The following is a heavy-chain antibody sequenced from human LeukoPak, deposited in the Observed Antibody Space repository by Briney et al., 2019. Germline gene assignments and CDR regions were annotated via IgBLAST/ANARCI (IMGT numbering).Heavy chain of an antibody. Sequence: GESLKISCKGSGYNFTSYWIAWVRQMPGKGLEWMGVIYPGDSDTRYSPSFQGQVTFSADKSISTAYLQWSSLKASDTAIYYCARSRGDWRAYSSGLDYWGQGTLVTVSS. CDR2: IYPGDSDT. V-gene: IGHV5-51*01. D-gene: IGHD6-19*01. CDR1: GYNFTSYW. CDR3: ARSRGDWRAYSSGLDY. J-gene: IGHJ4*02.